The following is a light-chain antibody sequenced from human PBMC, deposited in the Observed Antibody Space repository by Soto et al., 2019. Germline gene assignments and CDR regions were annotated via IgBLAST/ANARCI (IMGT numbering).Light chain of an antibody. V-gene: IGKV1-5*03. CDR2: KAS. CDR3: QHYNSYSEA. J-gene: IGKJ1*01. Sequence: DIQMTQSPSTLYGALVDRVITACRASQTISSWLAWYQQKPGKAPKLLIYKASTLKSGVPSRFSGSGSGTEFTLTISSLQPDDFATYYCQHYNSYSEAFGQGTKVDNK. CDR1: QTISSW.